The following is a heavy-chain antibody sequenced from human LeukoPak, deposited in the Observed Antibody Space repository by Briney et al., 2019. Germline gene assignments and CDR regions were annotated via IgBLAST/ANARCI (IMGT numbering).Heavy chain of an antibody. Sequence: GGSLRLSCAASGFTLSNYVMSWVRQAPGKGLEWVSASGSGGGTYYADSVKGRFTISRDNSKNTLFLQMNSLRAEDTAIYYCARVLWGSSPSPRHYFDYWGQGTLVTVSS. CDR2: SGSGGGT. D-gene: IGHD2-21*01. V-gene: IGHV3-23*01. J-gene: IGHJ4*02. CDR3: ARVLWGSSPSPRHYFDY. CDR1: GFTLSNYV.